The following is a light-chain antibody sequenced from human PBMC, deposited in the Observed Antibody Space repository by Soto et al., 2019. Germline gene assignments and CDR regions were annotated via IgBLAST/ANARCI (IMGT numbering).Light chain of an antibody. CDR3: SSYAGSNNLV. V-gene: IGLV2-8*01. CDR2: EGS. CDR1: SSDVGGYNY. J-gene: IGLJ2*01. Sequence: QAVLTQPPSASGSPGQSVTISCTGTSSDVGGYNYVSWYQQHPGKDPKLMIYEGSKRPSGVPDRFSGSKSGNTASLTVSGLQAEDEADYYCSSYAGSNNLVFGGGTKLTVL.